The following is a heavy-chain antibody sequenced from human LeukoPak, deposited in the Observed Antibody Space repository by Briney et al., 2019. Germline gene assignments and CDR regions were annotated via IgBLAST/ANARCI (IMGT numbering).Heavy chain of an antibody. Sequence: PSETLSLTCTVPGGSIISSSYYWGWIRQPPGKGLEWIGSIYYSGSTYYNPSLKRRVTISVDTSKNQFSLRLSSVTAADTAVYYCARRDSSGVVPRWDYWGQGTLVTVSS. J-gene: IGHJ4*02. V-gene: IGHV4-39*01. CDR1: GGSIISSSYY. CDR3: ARRDSSGVVPRWDY. CDR2: IYYSGST. D-gene: IGHD6-25*01.